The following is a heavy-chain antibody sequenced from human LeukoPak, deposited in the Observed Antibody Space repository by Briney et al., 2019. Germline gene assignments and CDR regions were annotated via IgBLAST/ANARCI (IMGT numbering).Heavy chain of an antibody. V-gene: IGHV3-11*03. J-gene: IGHJ4*02. CDR3: ARLYCSGGSCYSGLDY. CDR1: GFTFSDYY. Sequence: GGSLRLSCAASGFTFSDYYMSWIRQAPGKGLEWVSYISSSSSYTNYADSVKGRFTISRDNAKNLLYLQMNSLRAEDTAVYYCARLYCSGGSCYSGLDYWGQGTLVTVSS. CDR2: ISSSSSYT. D-gene: IGHD2-15*01.